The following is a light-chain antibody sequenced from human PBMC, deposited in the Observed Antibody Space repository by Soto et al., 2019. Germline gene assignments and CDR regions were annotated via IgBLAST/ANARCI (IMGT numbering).Light chain of an antibody. CDR3: QAWDSSTYVV. Sequence: SYELTQPPSVSVSPGQTANITCSGDKLGDKYSCWYQQKPGQSPVLVIYQNTKRPSRIPERFSGSNSGNTATLTISGTQTMDEADYYCQAWDSSTYVVFGGGTKVTVL. J-gene: IGLJ2*01. CDR1: KLGDKY. V-gene: IGLV3-1*01. CDR2: QNT.